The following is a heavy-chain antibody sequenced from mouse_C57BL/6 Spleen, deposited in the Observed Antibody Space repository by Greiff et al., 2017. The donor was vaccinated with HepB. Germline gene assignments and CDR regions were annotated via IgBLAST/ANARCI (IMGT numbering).Heavy chain of an antibody. CDR3: AREHGYGEEVDY. Sequence: VQLQQSGAELVRPGSSVKLSCKASGYTFTSYWMHWVKQRPIQGLEWIGNIDPSDSETHYNQKFKDKATLTVDRSSSTAYMQLSSLTSEDSAVYYCAREHGYGEEVDYWGQGTSVTVSS. CDR1: GYTFTSYW. CDR2: IDPSDSET. V-gene: IGHV1-52*01. J-gene: IGHJ4*01. D-gene: IGHD2-2*01.